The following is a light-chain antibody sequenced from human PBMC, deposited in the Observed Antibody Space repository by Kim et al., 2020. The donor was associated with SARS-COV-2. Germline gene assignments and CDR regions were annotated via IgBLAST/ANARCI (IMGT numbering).Light chain of an antibody. CDR1: QGIRSG. Sequence: ASVGDRVTITCRASQGIRSGLGWYQQNPGRAPRRLIYGASNLQSGVPSRFSGSGSGTEFTLTISSLQPEDFATYFCLQHNTYPITFGQGTRLEIK. CDR2: GAS. J-gene: IGKJ5*01. CDR3: LQHNTYPIT. V-gene: IGKV1-17*01.